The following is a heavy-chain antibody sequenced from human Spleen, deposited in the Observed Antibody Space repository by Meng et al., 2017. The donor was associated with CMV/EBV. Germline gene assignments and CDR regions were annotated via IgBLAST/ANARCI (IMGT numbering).Heavy chain of an antibody. CDR1: GYSFSGNY. CDR3: AREFVTTVTTVFDY. D-gene: IGHD4-11*01. CDR2: INPNSADR. J-gene: IGHJ4*02. V-gene: IGHV1-2*02. Sequence: SGYSFSGNYIHWVRQAPGQGLEWMGWINPNSADRNFAQKFQGRITMTRDASSSTAYMALSRLRSDDTAVYYCAREFVTTVTTVFDYWGEGTLVTVSS.